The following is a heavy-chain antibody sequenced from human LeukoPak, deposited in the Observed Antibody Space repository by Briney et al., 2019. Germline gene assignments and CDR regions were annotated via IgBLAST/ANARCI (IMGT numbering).Heavy chain of an antibody. D-gene: IGHD4-23*01. V-gene: IGHV1-58*02. J-gene: IGHJ3*02. CDR2: IDVGSGNT. CDR3: AAGSYYGGFSYDAFDI. CDR1: GFTFTSSA. Sequence: SVKVSCKASGFTFTSSAMQWVRQARGQRLEWIGWIDVGSGNTNYAQKFQERVTITRDMSTSTAYMELSSLRSEDTAVYYCAAGSYYGGFSYDAFDIWGQGTMVTVSS.